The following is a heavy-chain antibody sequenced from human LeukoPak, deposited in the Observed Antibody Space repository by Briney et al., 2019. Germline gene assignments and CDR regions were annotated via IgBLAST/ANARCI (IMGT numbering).Heavy chain of an antibody. D-gene: IGHD1-26*01. CDR1: GFTFNSYW. V-gene: IGHV3-74*01. CDR3: AKRNLGATTRSSYYYGMDV. J-gene: IGHJ6*02. CDR2: INPDGSWT. Sequence: GGSLRLSCAASGFTFNSYWMVWFRQAPGKGLVWVSCINPDGSWTLHADSVKGRFTISRDYAKNTLYLQMNSLRAEDTALYYCAKRNLGATTRSSYYYGMDVWGQGTTVTVSS.